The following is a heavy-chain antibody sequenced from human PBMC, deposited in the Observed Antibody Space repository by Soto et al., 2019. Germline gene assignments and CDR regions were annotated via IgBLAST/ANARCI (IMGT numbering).Heavy chain of an antibody. V-gene: IGHV1-3*01. J-gene: IGHJ6*02. D-gene: IGHD6-13*01. CDR1: GYTFTSYA. CDR3: ARDLLAGISLAAAGGPPYYDGMDV. CDR2: INAGNGNT. Sequence: QVQLVQSGAEVKKPGASVKVSCKASGYTFTSYAMHWVRQAPGQRLEWMGWINAGNGNTKYSQKFEGRCTNTRDTSASTAYMELSSLRSEDTAVYYCARDLLAGISLAAAGGPPYYDGMDVWGQGTTVTVSS.